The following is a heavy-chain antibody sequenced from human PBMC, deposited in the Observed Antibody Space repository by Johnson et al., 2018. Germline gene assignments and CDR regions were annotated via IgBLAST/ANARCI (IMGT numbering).Heavy chain of an antibody. D-gene: IGHD3-16*01. J-gene: IGHJ4*02. CDR3: ARDFWGTQDY. V-gene: IGHV3-74*01. Sequence: VQLVQSGGVVGEXGGSXRLXCAASGFTFSGKWMQWVRQAPGKGLVWVSRVSNDGSITNYADSVKGRFTISRDNAKNTLYLQMSSLTAEDTAVYYCARDFWGTQDYWGQGTLVTVSS. CDR2: VSNDGSIT. CDR1: GFTFSGKW.